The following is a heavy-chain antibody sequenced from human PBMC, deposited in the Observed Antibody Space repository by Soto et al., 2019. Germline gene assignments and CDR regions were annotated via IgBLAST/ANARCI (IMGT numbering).Heavy chain of an antibody. J-gene: IGHJ6*02. CDR1: GYTFTSYD. Sequence: QVQLVQSGAEVKKPGASVKVSCKASGYTFTSYDINWVRQATGQGLEWMGWMNPNSGNTGYAQKFQGRVTMTRNTSISTAYMELSSLRSEDTAVYSCARGRPNTVLVGRHYGMDVWGHWTTVTVSS. CDR3: ARGRPNTVLVGRHYGMDV. CDR2: MNPNSGNT. V-gene: IGHV1-8*01. D-gene: IGHD2-8*02.